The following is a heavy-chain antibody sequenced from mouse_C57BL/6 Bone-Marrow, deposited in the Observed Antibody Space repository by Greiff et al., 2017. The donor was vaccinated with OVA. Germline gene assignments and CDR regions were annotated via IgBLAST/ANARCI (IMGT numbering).Heavy chain of an antibody. Sequence: EVKLQESGGDLVKPGGSLKLSCAASGFTFSSYGMSWVRQTPDKRLEWVATISSGGSYPYYPDSVKGRFTISRDNAKNTLYLQMISLKSEDTAMYYCARQGGYYLRYFDVWGTGTTVTVSS. V-gene: IGHV5-6*01. CDR1: GFTFSSYG. J-gene: IGHJ1*03. CDR2: ISSGGSYP. CDR3: ARQGGYYLRYFDV. D-gene: IGHD2-3*01.